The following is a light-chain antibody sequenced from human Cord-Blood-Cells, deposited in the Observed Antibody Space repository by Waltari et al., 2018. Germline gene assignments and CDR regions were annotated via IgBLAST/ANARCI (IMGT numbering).Light chain of an antibody. Sequence: EIVLTQSPATLSLSPGERATLSCRASQSVSSYLAWYKQKPGQAPRLLIFDASNRATGIPARFSGSVSGTEFTLTISSLEPEDFAVYYCQQRSNWPRTFGQGTKVEIK. V-gene: IGKV3-11*01. CDR1: QSVSSY. CDR2: DAS. J-gene: IGKJ1*01. CDR3: QQRSNWPRT.